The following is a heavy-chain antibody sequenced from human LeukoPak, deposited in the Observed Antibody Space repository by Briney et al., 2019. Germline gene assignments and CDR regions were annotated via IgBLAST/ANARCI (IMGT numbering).Heavy chain of an antibody. D-gene: IGHD6-13*01. CDR3: ARGWYQGY. V-gene: IGHV3-7*01. CDR2: INQDESSQ. Sequence: GGSLRLSCAASGFSFTTYWMGWVRQAPGKGLEWVANINQDESSQYYVDAVRGRFTISRDNAKNSLYLQMNSLRAEDTAVYYCARGWYQGYWGQGTLVTVSS. CDR1: GFSFTTYW. J-gene: IGHJ4*02.